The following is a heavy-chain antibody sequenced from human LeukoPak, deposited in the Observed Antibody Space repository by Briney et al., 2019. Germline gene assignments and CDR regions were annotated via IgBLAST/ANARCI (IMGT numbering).Heavy chain of an antibody. V-gene: IGHV4-61*02. D-gene: IGHD6-13*01. CDR2: ICTSGST. CDR1: GGSISSGSYY. J-gene: IGHJ3*02. CDR3: ARALIAGSGAFDI. Sequence: PSETLSLTCTVSGGSISSGSYYWSWIRQPAGKGLEWIGRICTSGSTNYNPSLKSRVTISVDTSKNQFSLKLSSVTAADTAVYYCARALIAGSGAFDIWGQGTMVTVSS.